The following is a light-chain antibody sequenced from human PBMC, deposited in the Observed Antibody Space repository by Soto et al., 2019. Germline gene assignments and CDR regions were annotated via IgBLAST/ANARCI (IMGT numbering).Light chain of an antibody. CDR2: LTS. CDR3: QQSSTTPWT. V-gene: IGKV1-39*01. J-gene: IGKJ1*01. CDR1: QSISTY. Sequence: DIQMTQSPSSLSASVGDRVTITCRASQSISTYLNWFQQKPGRAPKLLIYLTSTLQSGVPSRFSGSGSGTDFTLTISSLQPEDFATYYCQQSSTTPWTFGQGTKVDFK.